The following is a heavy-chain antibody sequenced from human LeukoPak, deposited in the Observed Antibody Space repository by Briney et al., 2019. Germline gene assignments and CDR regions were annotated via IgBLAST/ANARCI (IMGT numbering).Heavy chain of an antibody. Sequence: ASVKVSCKASGYTFTSYDINRVRLATGQGLEWMGWMNPNSGNTGYAQKFQGRVTMTRNTSISTAYMELSSLRSEDTAVYYCARVVYYYDSSGYSLYYWGQGTLVTVSS. CDR2: MNPNSGNT. V-gene: IGHV1-8*01. CDR3: ARVVYYYDSSGYSLYY. CDR1: GYTFTSYD. D-gene: IGHD3-22*01. J-gene: IGHJ4*02.